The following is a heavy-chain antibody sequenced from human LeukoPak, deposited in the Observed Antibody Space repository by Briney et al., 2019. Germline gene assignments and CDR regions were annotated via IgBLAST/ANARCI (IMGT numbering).Heavy chain of an antibody. V-gene: IGHV3-53*01. Sequence: GGSLGLSCAASGFTVSSNYMSWVRQAPGKGLEWVSVIYSGGSTYYADSVKGRFTISRDNSKNTLYLQMNSLRAEDTAVYYCARDPYCGGDCRYYYYYGMDVWGQGTTVTVSS. J-gene: IGHJ6*02. CDR2: IYSGGST. CDR3: ARDPYCGGDCRYYYYYGMDV. D-gene: IGHD2-21*02. CDR1: GFTVSSNY.